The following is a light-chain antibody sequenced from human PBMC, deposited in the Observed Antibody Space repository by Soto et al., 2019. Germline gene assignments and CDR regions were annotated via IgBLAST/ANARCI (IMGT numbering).Light chain of an antibody. CDR3: QQSYSTPRWT. CDR2: AAS. J-gene: IGKJ1*01. CDR1: QSISSS. V-gene: IGKV1-39*01. Sequence: DIQMSQSPSSLSASVGDRVTITCRASQSISSSFNWYQQKPGKAPQLLIYAASSLQSGVPSRLSGSGSGTDFTLTISSLQPEDFATYYCQQSYSTPRWTFGQGTKVDI.